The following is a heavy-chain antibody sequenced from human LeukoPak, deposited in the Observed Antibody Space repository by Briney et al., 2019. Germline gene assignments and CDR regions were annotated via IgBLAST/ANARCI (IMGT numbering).Heavy chain of an antibody. CDR2: ISSSSRHI. CDR3: ASSRNSAWHIFDY. D-gene: IGHD1-26*01. V-gene: IGHV3-21*01. Sequence: GGSLRLSCAASGFSFSRYSMSWVRQAPGKGLEWVSSISSSSRHIYYADSVKGRFTISRDNTKNTLFLQMNSLRAEDTAVYYCASSRNSAWHIFDYWGQGTLVTVSS. CDR1: GFSFSRYS. J-gene: IGHJ4*02.